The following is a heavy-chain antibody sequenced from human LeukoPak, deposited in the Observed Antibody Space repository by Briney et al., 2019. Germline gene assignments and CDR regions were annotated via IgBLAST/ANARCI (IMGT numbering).Heavy chain of an antibody. CDR3: ARDKPTGRYYYYYTDV. CDR2: IYYSGST. D-gene: IGHD3-10*01. J-gene: IGHJ6*03. Sequence: SETLSLTCTVSGGSISSGGYYWSWIRQHPGKGLEWIGYIYYSGSTYYNPSLKSRVTISVDTSKNQFSLKLSSVTAADTAVYYCARDKPTGRYYYYYTDVWGKGTTVTVSS. CDR1: GGSISSGGYY. V-gene: IGHV4-31*03.